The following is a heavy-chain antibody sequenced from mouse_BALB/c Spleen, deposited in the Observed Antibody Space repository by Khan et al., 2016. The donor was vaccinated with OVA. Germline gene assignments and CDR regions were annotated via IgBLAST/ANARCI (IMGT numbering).Heavy chain of an antibody. D-gene: IGHD2-14*01. CDR1: GFSLSRYN. Sequence: QMQLEESGPGLVAPSQSLSITCTVSGFSLSRYNIHWVRQPPGKGLEWLGMIWGGGGTDYNSTLKSRLGISKDNPKSQVFLKMNSLQTDDSAMYYCARAYYRYDGYYAMDYWGQGTSVTVSS. CDR2: IWGGGGT. CDR3: ARAYYRYDGYYAMDY. V-gene: IGHV2-6-4*01. J-gene: IGHJ4*01.